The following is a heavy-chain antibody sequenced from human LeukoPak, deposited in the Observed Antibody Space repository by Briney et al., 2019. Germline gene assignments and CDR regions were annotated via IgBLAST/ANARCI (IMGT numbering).Heavy chain of an antibody. V-gene: IGHV4-39*01. CDR2: IYYGGST. J-gene: IGHJ4*02. Sequence: PSETLSLTCTVSVGSISTTTYYWGWIRQAPGKGLEWIGSIYYGGSTYYNPSLKSRVTISVDTSKNQFSLKLSSVTAADTAVYYCARLVSSPIVVVPAVYIRPGGCFDYWGQGTLVTVSS. CDR3: ARLVSSPIVVVPAVYIRPGGCFDY. D-gene: IGHD2-2*01. CDR1: VGSISTTTYY.